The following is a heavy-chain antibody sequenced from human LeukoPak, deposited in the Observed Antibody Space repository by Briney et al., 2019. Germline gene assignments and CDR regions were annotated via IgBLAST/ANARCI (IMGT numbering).Heavy chain of an antibody. Sequence: SVKVSCKASGGTFSSYAISWVRQAPGQGLEWMGGIIPIFGTANYAQKFQGRVTITADESTSTAYMELSSLRSEDTAAYYCAREYSSGWHGAFDYWGQGTLVTVSS. J-gene: IGHJ4*02. CDR1: GGTFSSYA. CDR2: IIPIFGTA. D-gene: IGHD6-19*01. CDR3: AREYSSGWHGAFDY. V-gene: IGHV1-69*13.